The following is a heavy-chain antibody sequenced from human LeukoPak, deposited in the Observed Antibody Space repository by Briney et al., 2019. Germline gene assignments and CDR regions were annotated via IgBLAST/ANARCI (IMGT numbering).Heavy chain of an antibody. J-gene: IGHJ3*02. CDR2: IYTSGST. V-gene: IGHV4-61*02. Sequence: SETLSLTCTVSGGSISSGSYYWSWIRQPAGKGLEWIGRIYTSGSTNYNPSLKSRVTISVDTSKNQFSLKLSSVTAADTAVYYCARDRVYSYGSDAFDIWGQGTMVTVSS. D-gene: IGHD5-18*01. CDR1: GGSISSGSYY. CDR3: ARDRVYSYGSDAFDI.